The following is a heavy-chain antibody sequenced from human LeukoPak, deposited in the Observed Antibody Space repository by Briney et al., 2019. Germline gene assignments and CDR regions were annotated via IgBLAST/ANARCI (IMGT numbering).Heavy chain of an antibody. CDR1: GYTFTGYY. Sequence: ASVKVSCKASGYTFTGYYMHWVRQAPGQGLEWMGWINPNSGGTNYTQKFQGRVTMTRDTSISTAYMELSRLRSDVTAVYYCARMGIAEGGNSCDYWGQGTLVTVSS. V-gene: IGHV1-2*02. CDR3: ARMGIAEGGNSCDY. D-gene: IGHD6-13*01. CDR2: INPNSGGT. J-gene: IGHJ4*02.